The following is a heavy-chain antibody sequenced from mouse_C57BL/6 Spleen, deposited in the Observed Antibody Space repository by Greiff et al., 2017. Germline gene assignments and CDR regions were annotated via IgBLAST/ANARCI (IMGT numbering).Heavy chain of an antibody. CDR2: FYPGSGSI. D-gene: IGHD2-5*01. J-gene: IGHJ1*03. V-gene: IGHV1-62-2*01. Sequence: QVQLQQSGAELVKPGASVKLSCTASGYTFTAYTIHWVKQRSGQGLEWIGWFYPGSGSIKYNEKFKDKATLTADKSSSTVYMELSRLTTEDSAVYFCARHEATAYYSNSGYFDVWGTGTTVTVSS. CDR3: ARHEATAYYSNSGYFDV. CDR1: GYTFTAYT.